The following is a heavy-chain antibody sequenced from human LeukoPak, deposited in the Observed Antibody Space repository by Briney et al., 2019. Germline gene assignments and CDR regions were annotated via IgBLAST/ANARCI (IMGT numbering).Heavy chain of an antibody. CDR3: ARSLTKVRGYDY. CDR1: GFTFSSYG. Sequence: GGSLRLSCAASGFTFSSYGMSWVRQAPGKGLEWVSAISGSGGSTYYADSVKGRFTISRDNSKNTVYLHMNSLRTEDTAMYYCARSLTKVRGYDYWGQGTLVTVSS. J-gene: IGHJ4*02. D-gene: IGHD3-10*01. CDR2: ISGSGGST. V-gene: IGHV3-23*01.